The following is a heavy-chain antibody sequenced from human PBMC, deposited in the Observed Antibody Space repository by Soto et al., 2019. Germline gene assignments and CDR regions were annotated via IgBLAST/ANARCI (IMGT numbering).Heavy chain of an antibody. CDR2: IIPIFGTA. CDR1: GGTFSSYA. J-gene: IGHJ6*02. D-gene: IGHD2-2*01. V-gene: IGHV1-69*13. Sequence: ASVKVSCKASGGTFSSYAISWVRQAPGQGLEWMGGIIPIFGTANYAQKFQGRVTITADESTSTAYMELSSLRSGDTAVYYCARIPMGVVVPADIFGSKYGMDVWGQGTTVTVSS. CDR3: ARIPMGVVVPADIFGSKYGMDV.